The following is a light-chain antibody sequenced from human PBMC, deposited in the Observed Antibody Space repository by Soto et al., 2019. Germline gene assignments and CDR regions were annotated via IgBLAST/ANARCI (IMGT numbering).Light chain of an antibody. Sequence: QSALTQPTSVSGSPGQSITISCTGVSSDIGGYNHVSWYQQHPGKVPRLIIYDVDNRPLGVSNRFSGSQSGNMASLTISGLQAEDEADYHCCAYTARTTLSWVFGGGTKLTVL. CDR1: SSDIGGYNH. V-gene: IGLV2-14*03. CDR2: DVD. J-gene: IGLJ3*02. CDR3: CAYTARTTLSWV.